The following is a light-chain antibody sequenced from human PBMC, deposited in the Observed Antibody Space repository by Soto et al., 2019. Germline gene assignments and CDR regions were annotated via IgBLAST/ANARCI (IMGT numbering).Light chain of an antibody. CDR1: SRDVVAYNY. J-gene: IGLJ1*01. CDR3: SSYTSSISLV. V-gene: IGLV2-14*01. CDR2: EVS. Sequence: QSALTQPASVSGSPGQSITISCTGSSRDVVAYNYVSWYQQRPGKAPKLMIYEVSNRPSGVSNRFSGSKSGNTASLTISGLQAEDEADYYCSSYTSSISLVVGTGTKV.